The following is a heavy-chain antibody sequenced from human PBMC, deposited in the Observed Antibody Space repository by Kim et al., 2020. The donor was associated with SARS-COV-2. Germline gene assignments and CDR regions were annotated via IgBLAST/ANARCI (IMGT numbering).Heavy chain of an antibody. J-gene: IGHJ4*02. Sequence: GSNRYHPSLKSRVPISTNPSENQFSLKRNSVTAPDTAVYYCARGNDGGAAIWGQGTLVTVSS. V-gene: IGHV4-34*01. CDR2: GSN. CDR3: ARGNDGGAAI. D-gene: IGHD3-16*01.